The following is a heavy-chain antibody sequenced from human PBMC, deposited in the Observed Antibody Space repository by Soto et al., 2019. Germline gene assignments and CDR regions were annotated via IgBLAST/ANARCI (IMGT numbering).Heavy chain of an antibody. CDR1: GFTFSNSW. J-gene: IGHJ4*02. Sequence: EVQLVESGGGLVQPGGSLRLSCAASGFTFSNSWMHWVRQAPGKGLVWVSRINSDESSRSYADSVKGRFIISRDNAKNTLYLHINSLRVEDTAVYYCARDKRATVTNHFDYWGQGTLVTVSS. V-gene: IGHV3-74*01. D-gene: IGHD4-17*01. CDR3: ARDKRATVTNHFDY. CDR2: INSDESSR.